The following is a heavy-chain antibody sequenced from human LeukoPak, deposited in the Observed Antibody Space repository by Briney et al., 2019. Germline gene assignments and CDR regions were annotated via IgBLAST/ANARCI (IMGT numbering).Heavy chain of an antibody. V-gene: IGHV4-34*01. CDR3: ARDSWRVPGANCFDS. CDR2: INHSGST. J-gene: IGHJ4*02. CDR1: GGSFSGYY. Sequence: SETLSLTCAVYGGSFSGYYWSWIRQPPGKGLEWIGEINHSGSTNYNPALKSRVTISVDTSKNQFSLKLSSVTAADTAEYYCARDSWRVPGANCFDSWGQGTLIAVSS. D-gene: IGHD6-19*01.